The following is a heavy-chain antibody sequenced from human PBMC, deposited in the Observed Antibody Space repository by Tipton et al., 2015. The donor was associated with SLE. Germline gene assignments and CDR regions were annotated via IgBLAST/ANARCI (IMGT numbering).Heavy chain of an antibody. V-gene: IGHV4-59*08. Sequence: TLSLTCTVSGGSISGYYWSWIRQPPGKGLEWIAYISYSGDTKYNPSLKSRVTISVDTSKNQFSLKLSSVTAADTAVYYCARGLGIAAAGALGYWGQGTLVTVSS. CDR3: ARGLGIAAAGALGY. J-gene: IGHJ4*02. CDR1: GGSISGYY. CDR2: ISYSGDT. D-gene: IGHD6-13*01.